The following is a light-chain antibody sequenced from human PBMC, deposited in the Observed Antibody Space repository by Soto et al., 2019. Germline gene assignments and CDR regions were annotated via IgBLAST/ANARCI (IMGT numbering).Light chain of an antibody. CDR2: DVS. V-gene: IGLV2-14*03. CDR3: SSFTYSSTLV. CDR1: NSDVGGYNY. J-gene: IGLJ2*01. Sequence: QSALTQPASVYGSPGQSITISCTGTNSDVGGYNYVSWYQQHPGKAPKLMIYDVSHRPSGVSNRFSGSKSGNTASLTISGLQAEDEADYYCSSFTYSSTLVFGGGTKLTVL.